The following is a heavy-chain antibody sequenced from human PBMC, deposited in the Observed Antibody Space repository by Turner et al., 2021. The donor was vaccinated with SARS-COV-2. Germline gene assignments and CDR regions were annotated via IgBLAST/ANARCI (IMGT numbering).Heavy chain of an antibody. D-gene: IGHD3-22*01. CDR1: GGSVSSGAYY. CDR3: ASSLDYYDSSGPEGWFDP. J-gene: IGHJ5*02. Sequence: QVQLQESGPGLVKPSETLSFTCPVSGGSVSSGAYYWSWIRQPPGKGLEWIGYIHYGGRSNTNPSLRSRVTISAHTSKNQFSLNLSSVTAADTAVYYCASSLDYYDSSGPEGWFDPWGQGILVTVSS. V-gene: IGHV4-61*08. CDR2: IHYGGRS.